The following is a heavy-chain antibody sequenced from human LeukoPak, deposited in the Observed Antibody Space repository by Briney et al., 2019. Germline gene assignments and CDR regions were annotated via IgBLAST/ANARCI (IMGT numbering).Heavy chain of an antibody. CDR3: ARRKKLVDAFDI. CDR1: GGSISDRTYY. CDR2: IYSSGST. Sequence: SETLSLTCGVSGGSISDRTYYWTWIRQSPGEGLEWIGSIYSSGSTYYNPSLQSRVTISKDTSENQFSLKLTSVTAADMGVYYCARRKKLVDAFDIWGQGTMVTVSS. J-gene: IGHJ3*02. V-gene: IGHV4-39*01. D-gene: IGHD1-1*01.